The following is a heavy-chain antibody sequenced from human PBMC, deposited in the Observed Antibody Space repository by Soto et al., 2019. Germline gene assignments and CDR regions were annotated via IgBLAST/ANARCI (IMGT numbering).Heavy chain of an antibody. CDR3: ARNGYYSLDL. CDR1: GASISNDNW. J-gene: IGHJ3*01. V-gene: IGHV4-4*02. D-gene: IGHD1-26*01. Sequence: QVQLQESGPGLVKPSGTLSLTCAVSGASISNDNWWSWVRQPPGKGLEWIGEIYHSGATNYNPSLTTRVTISVDTSKNQFSLKLTSVTAAYTAVYFCARNGYYSLDLWGQGARVTVSS. CDR2: IYHSGAT.